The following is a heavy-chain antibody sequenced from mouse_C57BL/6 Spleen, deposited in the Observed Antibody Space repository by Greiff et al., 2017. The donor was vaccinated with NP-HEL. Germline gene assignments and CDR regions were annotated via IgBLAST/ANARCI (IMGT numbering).Heavy chain of an antibody. D-gene: IGHD1-1*01. CDR3: ARSGATVVATGQAMDY. Sequence: VQLQQPGAELVKPGASVKMSCKASGYTFTSYWITWVKQRPGQGLEWIGDIYPGSGSTNYNEKFKSKATLTVDTSSSTAYMQLSSLTSEDSAVYYCARSGATVVATGQAMDYWGQGTSVTVSS. CDR1: GYTFTSYW. V-gene: IGHV1-55*01. CDR2: IYPGSGST. J-gene: IGHJ4*01.